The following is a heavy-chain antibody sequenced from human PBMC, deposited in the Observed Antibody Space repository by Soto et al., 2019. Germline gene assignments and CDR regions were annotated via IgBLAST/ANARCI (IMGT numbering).Heavy chain of an antibody. CDR3: ARAIVPRFNWFDP. J-gene: IGHJ5*02. Sequence: QVQLVQSGAEVKKPGSSVTVSCKASADTLNNYAIAWVRQAPGQGLEWMGGIIPFFGSPKYSQKFQNRVTMTVEESTSTAYMNRTGLRSDDTAVYYFARAIVPRFNWFDPWGQGTLVTVSS. D-gene: IGHD1-26*01. V-gene: IGHV1-69*01. CDR1: ADTLNNYA. CDR2: IIPFFGSP.